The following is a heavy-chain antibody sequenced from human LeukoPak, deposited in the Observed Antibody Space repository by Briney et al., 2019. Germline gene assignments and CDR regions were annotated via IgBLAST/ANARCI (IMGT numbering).Heavy chain of an antibody. CDR2: ISGSGSST. Sequence: GGSLRLSCAASGFTFSSYAMSWVRQAPGKGLEWVSTISGSGSSTYFADSVKGRFTISRDNSKNTLYLQMNSLRAEDTAIYYCAKSEKEYYFDSSGYYPDYWGQGTLVTVSS. CDR3: AKSEKEYYFDSSGYYPDY. V-gene: IGHV3-23*01. CDR1: GFTFSSYA. D-gene: IGHD3-22*01. J-gene: IGHJ4*02.